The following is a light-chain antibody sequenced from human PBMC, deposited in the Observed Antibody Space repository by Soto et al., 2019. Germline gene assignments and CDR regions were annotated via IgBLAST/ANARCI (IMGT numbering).Light chain of an antibody. V-gene: IGLV2-23*01. CDR2: EGS. Sequence: QSALTQPASVSGSPGQSITISCTGTSSDVGSYNLVSWYQQHPGKAPKLMIYEGSKRPSGVSNRFSGSKSGNTASLTISGLQAEDEADHYCCSYAGSSTLVFGGGTKLTVL. CDR3: CSYAGSSTLV. J-gene: IGLJ3*02. CDR1: SSDVGSYNL.